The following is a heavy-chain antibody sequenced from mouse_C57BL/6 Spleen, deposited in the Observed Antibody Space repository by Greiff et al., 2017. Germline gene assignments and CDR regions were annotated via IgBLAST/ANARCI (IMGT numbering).Heavy chain of an antibody. CDR2: ISYDGSN. CDR1: GYSITSGYY. J-gene: IGHJ3*01. CDR3: ARGGGQLRLFAY. Sequence: EVQRVESGPGLVKPSQSLSLTCSVTGYSITSGYYWNWIRQFPGNKLEWMGYISYDGSNNYNPSLKNRISITRDTSKNQFFLKLNSVTTEDTATYYWARGGGQLRLFAYWGQGTLVTVSA. D-gene: IGHD3-2*02. V-gene: IGHV3-6*01.